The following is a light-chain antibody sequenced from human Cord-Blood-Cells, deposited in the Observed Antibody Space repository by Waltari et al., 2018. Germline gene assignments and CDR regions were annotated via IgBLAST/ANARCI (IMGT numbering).Light chain of an antibody. V-gene: IGKV3-11*01. J-gene: IGKJ4*01. CDR3: QQRRA. CDR1: QSVSRY. Sequence: EIVLTQSPATLSLSPGERATLSCRASQSVSRYLAWYQQKPGQPPMLLIYDASNPATGIPARFSGSGSGTDFTLTISSLEPEDFAVYYCQQRRAFGGGTKVEIK. CDR2: DAS.